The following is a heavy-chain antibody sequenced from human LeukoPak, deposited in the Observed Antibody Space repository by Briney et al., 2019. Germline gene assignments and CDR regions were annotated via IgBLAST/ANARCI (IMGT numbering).Heavy chain of an antibody. V-gene: IGHV3-64*01. D-gene: IGHD3-3*01. Sequence: GGSLRLSCAASGFTFSSYAMHWVRQAPGKGLEYVSAISSNGGSTYYANSVKGRFTISRDNSKNTLYLQMGSLRAEDMAVYYCARSYDFWSGYYNYFDYWGQGTLVTVSS. CDR2: ISSNGGST. CDR3: ARSYDFWSGYYNYFDY. J-gene: IGHJ4*02. CDR1: GFTFSSYA.